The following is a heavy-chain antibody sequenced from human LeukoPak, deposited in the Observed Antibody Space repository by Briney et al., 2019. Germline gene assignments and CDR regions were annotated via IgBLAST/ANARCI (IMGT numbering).Heavy chain of an antibody. J-gene: IGHJ4*02. CDR2: IYTSGST. V-gene: IGHV4-61*02. D-gene: IGHD3-10*01. CDR3: AGNYYGSGSYYSEDRY. Sequence: PSQTLSLTCTVSGGSISSGSYYWSWIRQPAGKGLEWIGRIYTSGSTNYNPSLKSRVTISVDTSKNQFSLKLSSVTAADTAVYYCAGNYYGSGSYYSEDRYWGQGTLVTVSS. CDR1: GGSISSGSYY.